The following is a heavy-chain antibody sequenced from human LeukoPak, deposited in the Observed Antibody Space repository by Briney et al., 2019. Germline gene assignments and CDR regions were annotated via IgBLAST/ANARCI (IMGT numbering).Heavy chain of an antibody. Sequence: GGSLRLSCAASGFTFSSYWMSWVRQAPGKGLEWVANIKQIRSEKYYVDSVKGRFTISRDNAKNSLYLQMNSLRAEDTAVYYCARGPPCREYCSLEFSFDYWGQGTLVTVSS. CDR3: ARGPPCREYCSLEFSFDY. CDR1: GFTFSSYW. J-gene: IGHJ4*02. D-gene: IGHD2/OR15-2a*01. V-gene: IGHV3-7*05. CDR2: IKQIRSEK.